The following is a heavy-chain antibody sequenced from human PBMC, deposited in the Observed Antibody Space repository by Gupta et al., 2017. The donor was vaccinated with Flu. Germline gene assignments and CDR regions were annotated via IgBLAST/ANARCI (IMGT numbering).Heavy chain of an antibody. V-gene: IGHV3-74*01. CDR3: VRESPGSGIWYFDH. Sequence: RQAPVKGLGWVSRLHDDVSKAFYEEPVEGRFNTSRDNVRNTLYLQMNSLRDDYTAVYYGVRESPGSGIWYFDHWGRGTPVTVSS. J-gene: IGHJ2*01. D-gene: IGHD6-19*01. CDR2: LHDDVSKA.